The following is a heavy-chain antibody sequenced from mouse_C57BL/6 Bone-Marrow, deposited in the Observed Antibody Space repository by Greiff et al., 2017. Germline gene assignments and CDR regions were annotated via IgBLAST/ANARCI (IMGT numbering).Heavy chain of an antibody. D-gene: IGHD2-4*01. V-gene: IGHV1-85*01. J-gene: IGHJ1*03. CDR3: ANDYDHDGYWYFDV. CDR1: GYPFTSYD. Sequence: QVQLQQSGPELVKPGASVKLSCKASGYPFTSYDINWVKQRPGQGLEWIGWIYPRDGSTKYNEKFKGMATLTVDTSSSTAYMELHSLTSEDSAVYFCANDYDHDGYWYFDVWGTGATVTVAS. CDR2: IYPRDGST.